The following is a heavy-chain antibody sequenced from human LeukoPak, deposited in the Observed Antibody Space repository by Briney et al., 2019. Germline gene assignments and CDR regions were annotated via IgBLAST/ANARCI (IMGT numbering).Heavy chain of an antibody. CDR2: IYISGCT. Sequence: KPSETLSLTCTVSGGSISYYYWSWIRQPAGGGLEWIGRIYISGCTNYNPSLKSRVTISIDKSNNQFFLKLNSVTAADTAVYYCARQYLGAGWSNYYYYYMDVWGKGTTVTVSS. V-gene: IGHV4-4*07. CDR3: ARQYLGAGWSNYYYYYMDV. J-gene: IGHJ6*03. D-gene: IGHD2-15*01. CDR1: GGSISYYY.